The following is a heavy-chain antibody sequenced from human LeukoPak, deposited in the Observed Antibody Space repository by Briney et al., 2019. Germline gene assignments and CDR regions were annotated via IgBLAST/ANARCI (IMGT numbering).Heavy chain of an antibody. V-gene: IGHV4-39*07. CDR1: GGSISSSSYY. Sequence: SETLSLTCTASGGSISSSSYYWGWIRQPPGKGLEWIGSIYYSGSTYYNPSLKSRVTISVDTSKNQFSLKLSSVTAADTAVYYCARDPVDTAMAGFDYWGQGTLVTVSS. J-gene: IGHJ4*02. CDR2: IYYSGST. CDR3: ARDPVDTAMAGFDY. D-gene: IGHD5-18*01.